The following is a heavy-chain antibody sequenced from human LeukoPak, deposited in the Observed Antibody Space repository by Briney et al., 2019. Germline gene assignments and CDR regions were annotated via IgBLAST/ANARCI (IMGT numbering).Heavy chain of an antibody. CDR1: GGSISSGSYY. CDR3: ARVYCSGGSCYFDY. CDR2: IYTSGST. J-gene: IGHJ4*02. D-gene: IGHD2-15*01. Sequence: SETLSLTCTVSGGSISSGSYYWSWIRQPAGKGPEWIGRIYTSGSTNYNPSLKSRVTISVDTSKNQFSLKLSSVTAADTAVYYCARVYCSGGSCYFDYWGQGTLVTVSS. V-gene: IGHV4-61*02.